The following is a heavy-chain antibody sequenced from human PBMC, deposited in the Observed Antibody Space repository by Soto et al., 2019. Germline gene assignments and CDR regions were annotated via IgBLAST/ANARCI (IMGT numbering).Heavy chain of an antibody. CDR1: GFTFSSYA. CDR2: ISGSDGST. CDR3: ARRSSSWYFAY. V-gene: IGHV3-23*01. Sequence: PGGSLRLSCAASGFTFSSYAMNWVRQAPGKGLEWVSVISGSDGSTYYADSVKGRFTISRDNSKNTLNLQMNSLRAEDTAVYYCARRSSSWYFAYWGQGTLVTVSS. J-gene: IGHJ4*02. D-gene: IGHD6-13*01.